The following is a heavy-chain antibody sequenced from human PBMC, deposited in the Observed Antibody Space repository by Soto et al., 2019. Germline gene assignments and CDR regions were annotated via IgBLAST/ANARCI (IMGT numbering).Heavy chain of an antibody. CDR2: IKQDGSEK. Sequence: GGSLRLSCAASGFTFSSYLMSWVRQAPGKGLEWVANIKQDGSEKYYVDSVKGRFTISRDNAKNSLYLQMNSLRAEDTAVYYCARGDSPYNWFDPWGQGTLVTVSS. J-gene: IGHJ5*02. CDR1: GFTFSSYL. V-gene: IGHV3-7*04. CDR3: ARGDSPYNWFDP. D-gene: IGHD3-22*01.